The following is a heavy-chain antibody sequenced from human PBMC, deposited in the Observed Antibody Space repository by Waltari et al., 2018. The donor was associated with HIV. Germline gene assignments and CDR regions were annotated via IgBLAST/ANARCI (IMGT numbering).Heavy chain of an antibody. Sequence: QVQLQESGPGLVTPSGTLSLTCPVSGGSISSSNWWSWVRQPPGKGLEWIGEIYHRGSTNYNPSLKSRVTISVDKSKNQVSLKLSSVTAADTAVYYCARAYWNLETPYYGMDVWGQGTTVTVSS. J-gene: IGHJ6*02. V-gene: IGHV4-4*02. CDR1: GGSISSSNW. CDR3: ARAYWNLETPYYGMDV. D-gene: IGHD1-7*01. CDR2: IYHRGST.